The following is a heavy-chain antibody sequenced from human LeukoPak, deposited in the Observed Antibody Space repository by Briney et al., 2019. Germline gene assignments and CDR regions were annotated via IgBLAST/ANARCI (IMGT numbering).Heavy chain of an antibody. CDR1: GFTVSSNY. CDR3: ARTEYYYDSSGYRPFDY. Sequence: GGSLRLSCAASGFTVSSNYMSWVRHAPGKGLEWVSVIYSGGSTYYADSVKGRFTISRDNSKNTLYLQMNSLRAEDTAVYYCARTEYYYDSSGYRPFDYWGQGTLVTVSS. V-gene: IGHV3-53*01. CDR2: IYSGGST. D-gene: IGHD3-22*01. J-gene: IGHJ4*02.